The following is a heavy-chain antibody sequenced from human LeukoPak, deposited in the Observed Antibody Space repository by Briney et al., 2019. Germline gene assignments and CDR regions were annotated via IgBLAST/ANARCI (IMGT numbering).Heavy chain of an antibody. CDR3: ARGYSGYAPHDD. Sequence: ASVKVSCKASGYTFTRYGLSWVRQAPGEGLEWMGWISGYIGKTNYAQKLQDRVNMTTDTSTSTAYMELRSLRSDDTAVYYCARGYSGYAPHDDWGQGRLVTVSS. D-gene: IGHD5-12*01. J-gene: IGHJ4*02. CDR1: GYTFTRYG. V-gene: IGHV1-18*01. CDR2: ISGYIGKT.